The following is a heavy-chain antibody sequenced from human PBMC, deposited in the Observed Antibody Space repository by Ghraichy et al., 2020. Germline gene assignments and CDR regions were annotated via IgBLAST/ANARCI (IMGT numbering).Heavy chain of an antibody. D-gene: IGHD2-15*01. CDR3: ATSPWRDKTWFDH. CDR1: GFNFTIYN. V-gene: IGHV3-69-1*01. J-gene: IGHJ5*02. CDR2: ISTSGDI. Sequence: GESLNISCAASGFNFTIYNMNWVRQAPGKGLEWVSSISTSGDISYVDSVKGRFTISRDNARNSLYLQMNSLRAEDTATYHCATSPWRDKTWFDHWGQGTLVIVSS.